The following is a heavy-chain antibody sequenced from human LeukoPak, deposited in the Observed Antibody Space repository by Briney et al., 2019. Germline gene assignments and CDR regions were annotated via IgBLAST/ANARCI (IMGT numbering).Heavy chain of an antibody. CDR3: AKGDGYNLAPLDY. Sequence: GGSLRLSCAASGFTFSNYAMSWVRQAPGKGLEWVSAISGSGGSTYYADSVKGRFTISRDNSKNTLYLQMNSLRAEDTAVYYCAKGDGYNLAPLDYWGQGTLVTVSS. J-gene: IGHJ4*02. D-gene: IGHD5-24*01. CDR2: ISGSGGST. V-gene: IGHV3-23*01. CDR1: GFTFSNYA.